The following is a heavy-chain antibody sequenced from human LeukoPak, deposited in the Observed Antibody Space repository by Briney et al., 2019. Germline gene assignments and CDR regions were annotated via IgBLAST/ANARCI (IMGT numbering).Heavy chain of an antibody. CDR1: GGSISGYF. D-gene: IGHD3-16*01. CDR3: ARGAGGFDY. CDR2: IYYSGST. V-gene: IGHV4-59*01. J-gene: IGHJ4*02. Sequence: SETLSLTCTVSGGSISGYFWSWIRQPPGKGLEWIGYIYYSGSTNYNPSLKSRVTISVDTSKNQFSLKLSSVTAADTAVYYCARGAGGFDYWGQGTLVTVSS.